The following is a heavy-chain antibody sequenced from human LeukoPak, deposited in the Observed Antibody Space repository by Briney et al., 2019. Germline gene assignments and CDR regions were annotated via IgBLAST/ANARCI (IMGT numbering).Heavy chain of an antibody. CDR1: GFTFSSYW. J-gene: IGHJ4*02. CDR3: ASAGYDYVWGSYRYTDY. V-gene: IGHV3-7*01. Sequence: PGGSLRLSCAASGFTFSSYWMSWVRQAPGKGLEWVANIKQDGSEKYYVDSVKGRFTISRDNAKNSLYLQMNSLRAEDTAVYYCASAGYDYVWGSYRYTDYWGQGTLVTVSS. CDR2: IKQDGSEK. D-gene: IGHD3-16*02.